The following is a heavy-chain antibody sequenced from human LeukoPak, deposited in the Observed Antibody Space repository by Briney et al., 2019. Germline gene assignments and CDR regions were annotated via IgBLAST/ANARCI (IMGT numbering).Heavy chain of an antibody. J-gene: IGHJ4*02. D-gene: IGHD4/OR15-4a*01. Sequence: PSETLSLTCTVSGGSISSGDYYWGWLRQPPGKGREWIGYIYYSGSTYYNPSLKSRVTISVDTSKNQFSLKLSSVTAADTAVYYSAREAVLNFDYWGQGTLVTVSS. CDR1: GGSISSGDYY. CDR2: IYYSGST. CDR3: AREAVLNFDY. V-gene: IGHV4-30-4*01.